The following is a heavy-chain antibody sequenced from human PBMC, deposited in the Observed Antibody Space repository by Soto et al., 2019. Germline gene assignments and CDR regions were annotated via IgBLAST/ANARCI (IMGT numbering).Heavy chain of an antibody. D-gene: IGHD2-2*01. CDR1: GYTFTNYY. CDR2: INPNVGST. Sequence: ASVKVSCKASGYTFTNYYLHWVRQAPGQGLEWMGIINPNVGSTNYAQNFQGRVTMTRDTSTSTVYMELSSLRFEDTAVFYCARGDIIVVPSAAGHYYFMDVWGEGTTVTVSS. J-gene: IGHJ6*03. V-gene: IGHV1-46*03. CDR3: ARGDIIVVPSAAGHYYFMDV.